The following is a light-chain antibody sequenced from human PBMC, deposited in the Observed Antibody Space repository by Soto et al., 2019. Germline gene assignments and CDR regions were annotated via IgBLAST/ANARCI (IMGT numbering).Light chain of an antibody. CDR2: YDS. J-gene: IGLJ2*01. CDR3: QVWDSSSLV. V-gene: IGLV3-21*04. CDR1: NIGSKS. Sequence: VLTQPPSVSVAPGKTARITCGGNNIGSKSVHWYQQKPGQAPVLVIYYDSDRPSGIPERFSGSNSGNTATLTISRVEAGDEADYYCQVWDSSSLVFGGGTKLTVL.